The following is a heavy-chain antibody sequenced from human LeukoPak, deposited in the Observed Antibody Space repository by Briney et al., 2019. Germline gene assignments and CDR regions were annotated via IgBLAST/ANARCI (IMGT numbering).Heavy chain of an antibody. CDR3: ARDTLNGPFVISLDY. CDR1: GFSFSSYE. CDR2: ISSDGHVG. D-gene: IGHD3-9*01. V-gene: IGHV3-48*03. J-gene: IGHJ4*02. Sequence: GGSLRLSCAASGFSFSSYEMNWVRQAPGKGLEWVSHISSDGHVGRYVDSVRGRFTMSRDNAKNLLFLQMNGLRAEDTAVYYCARDTLNGPFVISLDYWGQGTLVTVSS.